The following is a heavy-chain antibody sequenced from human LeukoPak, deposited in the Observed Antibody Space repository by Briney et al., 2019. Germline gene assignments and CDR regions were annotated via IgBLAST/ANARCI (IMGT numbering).Heavy chain of an antibody. CDR2: IYYSGST. CDR3: ARGHSYGKILLDY. D-gene: IGHD5-18*01. V-gene: IGHV4-39*01. Sequence: SETLSLTCTVSGGSISSSSYYWGWIRQPPGKGLEWIGSIYYSGSTYYNPSLKSRVTISVDTSKNQFSLKLSSVTAADTAVYYCARGHSYGKILLDYWGQGTLATVSS. J-gene: IGHJ4*02. CDR1: GGSISSSSYY.